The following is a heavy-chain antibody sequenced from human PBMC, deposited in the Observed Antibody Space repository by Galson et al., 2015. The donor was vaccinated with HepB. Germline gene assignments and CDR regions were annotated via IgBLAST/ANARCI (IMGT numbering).Heavy chain of an antibody. V-gene: IGHV1-18*01. J-gene: IGHJ4*02. CDR2: ISGYNGNT. D-gene: IGHD1-26*01. CDR1: GYSFTKYG. Sequence: SVKVSCKASGYSFTKYGISWVRQAPGQGLEWMGWISGYNGNTKYAQSLQGRVTMTTDTSTSTTYMELRSLRSDDTAVYCCARDETIVGGSGGYWGQGTLVTVSS. CDR3: ARDETIVGGSGGY.